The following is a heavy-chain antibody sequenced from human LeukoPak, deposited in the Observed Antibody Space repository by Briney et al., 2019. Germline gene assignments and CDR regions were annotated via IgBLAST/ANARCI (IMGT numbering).Heavy chain of an antibody. D-gene: IGHD2-2*01. CDR1: GGTFSSYT. J-gene: IGHJ3*02. V-gene: IGHV1-69*02. Sequence: SVKVSCKASGGTFSSYTISWVRQAPGQGLEWMGRIIPILGIANYAQKFQGRVTITADKSTSTAYMELSSLRSEDTAVYYCARGLVSTSCSRYCAFDTWGQGTMVTVSS. CDR3: ARGLVSTSCSRYCAFDT. CDR2: IIPILGIA.